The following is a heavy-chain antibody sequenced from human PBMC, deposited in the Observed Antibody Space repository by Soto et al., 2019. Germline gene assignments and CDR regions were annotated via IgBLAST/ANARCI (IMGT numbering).Heavy chain of an antibody. Sequence: ASVKVSCKASGYTFTSYDINRVRQATGQGLEWMGWMNPNSGNTGYAQKFQGRVTMTRNTSISTAYMELSSLRSEDTAVYYCARQYDFWSGYYSWGWFDPWGQGTLVTVSS. CDR2: MNPNSGNT. CDR3: ARQYDFWSGYYSWGWFDP. CDR1: GYTFTSYD. J-gene: IGHJ5*02. D-gene: IGHD3-3*01. V-gene: IGHV1-8*01.